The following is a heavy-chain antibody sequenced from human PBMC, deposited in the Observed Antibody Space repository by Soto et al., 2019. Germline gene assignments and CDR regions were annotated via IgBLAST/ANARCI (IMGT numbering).Heavy chain of an antibody. J-gene: IGHJ4*02. CDR3: ARERELVL. Sequence: QVQLVQSGAEVKKPGSSVKVSCKTSGGTFNTYTMNWLRQAPGQGLEWMGGIIPIVGSANYAQKFQGRVTITADEITTTAYMELSSLRFEDTAVYYCARERELVLWGQGTLVTVSS. D-gene: IGHD1-26*01. V-gene: IGHV1-69*12. CDR1: GGTFNTYT. CDR2: IIPIVGSA.